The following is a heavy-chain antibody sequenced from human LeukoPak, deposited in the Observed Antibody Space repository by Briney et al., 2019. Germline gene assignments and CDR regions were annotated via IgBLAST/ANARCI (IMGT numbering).Heavy chain of an antibody. CDR3: ARAIPYYDYIVDAFDI. D-gene: IGHD3-16*01. J-gene: IGHJ3*02. CDR2: IYTTGST. Sequence: SETLSLTCNVSGVSTFSVSSYWHWIRQPAGKGLEWIGRIYTTGSTDYNPSLRSRVSISLVTSKNQFSLKLTSVTASDTAVYYCARAIPYYDYIVDAFDIWGHGTMVTVSS. V-gene: IGHV4-61*02. CDR1: GVSTFSVSSY.